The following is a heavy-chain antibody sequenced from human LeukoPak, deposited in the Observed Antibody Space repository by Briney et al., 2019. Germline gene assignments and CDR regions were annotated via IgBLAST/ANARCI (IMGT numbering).Heavy chain of an antibody. CDR2: IRSKAYGGTT. J-gene: IGHJ4*02. V-gene: IGHV3-49*03. D-gene: IGHD1-26*01. Sequence: GGSLRLSCTASGFTFGDYAMSWFRQAPGKGLEWVGFIRSKAYGGTTEYAASVKGRFTISRDDSKSIAYLQMNSLKTEDTAVYYCTRPKFEWDPYFDYWGQGTLVTVSS. CDR3: TRPKFEWDPYFDY. CDR1: GFTFGDYA.